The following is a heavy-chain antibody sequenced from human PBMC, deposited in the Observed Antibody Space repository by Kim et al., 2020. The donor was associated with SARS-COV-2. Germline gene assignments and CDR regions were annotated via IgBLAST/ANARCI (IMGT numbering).Heavy chain of an antibody. Sequence: GGSLRLSCAASGFTFDDYAMHWVRQAPGKGLEWVSGISWNSGSIGYADSVKGRFTISRDNAKNSLYLQMNSLRAEDTALYYCAKGISSWHPYYFDYWGQGTLVTVSS. D-gene: IGHD6-13*01. CDR1: GFTFDDYA. V-gene: IGHV3-9*01. CDR2: ISWNSGSI. CDR3: AKGISSWHPYYFDY. J-gene: IGHJ4*02.